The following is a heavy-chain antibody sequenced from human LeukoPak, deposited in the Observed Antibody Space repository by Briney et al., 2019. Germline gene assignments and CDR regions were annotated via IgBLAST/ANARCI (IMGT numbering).Heavy chain of an antibody. Sequence: GGSLRLSCTASGFTFTAYAMMWVRQAPRKGPEWVSAICVGGGSAFYADSVQRRFPISTANSQSTLFLQMNSLRAEDTAVYYCARDQNGDYIGAFDMWGPGTMVTVS. CDR2: ICVGGGSA. J-gene: IGHJ3*02. D-gene: IGHD4-17*01. CDR1: GFTFTAYA. CDR3: ARDQNGDYIGAFDM. V-gene: IGHV3-23*01.